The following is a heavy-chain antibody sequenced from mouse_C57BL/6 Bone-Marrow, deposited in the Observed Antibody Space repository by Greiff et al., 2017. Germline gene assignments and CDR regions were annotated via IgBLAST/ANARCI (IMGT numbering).Heavy chain of an antibody. CDR3: ARSHDYGSCSSSFDY. D-gene: IGHD1-1*01. CDR2: IDPNSGGT. J-gene: IGHJ2*01. V-gene: IGHV1-72*01. Sequence: QVQLQQPGAELVKPGASVKLSCKASGYTFTSYCMHWVKQRPGRGLEWIGRIDPNSGGTKYNEKFKSKATLTVDKPSSTAYMELRSLTSEDYAVCWCARSHDYGSCSSSFDYWGRGTTLTVSS. CDR1: GYTFTSYC.